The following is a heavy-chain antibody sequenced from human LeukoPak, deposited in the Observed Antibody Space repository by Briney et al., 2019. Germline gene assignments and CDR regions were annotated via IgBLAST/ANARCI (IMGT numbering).Heavy chain of an antibody. D-gene: IGHD3-9*01. Sequence: SETLSLTCTVSGGSISSYYWSWIRQPAGKGLEWIGRIYTSGSTNYNPSLKSRVTMSVDTSKNQFSLKLSSVTAADTAVYYCARDVTYYDILTGYYGLNWFDPWGQGTLVTVSS. CDR1: GGSISSYY. CDR3: ARDVTYYDILTGYYGLNWFDP. CDR2: IYTSGST. J-gene: IGHJ5*02. V-gene: IGHV4-4*07.